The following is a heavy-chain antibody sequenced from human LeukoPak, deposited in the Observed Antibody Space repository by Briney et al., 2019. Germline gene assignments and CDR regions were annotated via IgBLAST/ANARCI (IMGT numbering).Heavy chain of an antibody. D-gene: IGHD1-26*01. J-gene: IGHJ4*02. CDR2: ISSSSSYT. V-gene: IGHV3-11*05. CDR1: GXTFSDYY. Sequence: GGSLRLSWAASGXTFSDYYTSWIRQAPGKGLEWVSYISSSSSYTNYADSVKGRFTISRDNAKNSLYLQMNSLRAEDTAVYYCARAVVGALVDYWGQGTLVTVSS. CDR3: ARAVVGALVDY.